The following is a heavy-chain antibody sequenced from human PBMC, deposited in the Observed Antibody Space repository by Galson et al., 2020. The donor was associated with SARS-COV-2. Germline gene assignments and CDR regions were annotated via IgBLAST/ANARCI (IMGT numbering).Heavy chain of an antibody. Sequence: SQASETLSLTCAGSGGSFRDFYWSWIRQPPGKGLEWIGQINYSGSSNYNPSLKSRVTISVDTSKNKFSLKLSSVTAADTAVYYCAADILTGYFDAFDTWGQGTMVTVSS. CDR2: INYSGSS. V-gene: IGHV4-34*01. D-gene: IGHD3-9*01. J-gene: IGHJ3*02. CDR1: GGSFRDFY. CDR3: AADILTGYFDAFDT.